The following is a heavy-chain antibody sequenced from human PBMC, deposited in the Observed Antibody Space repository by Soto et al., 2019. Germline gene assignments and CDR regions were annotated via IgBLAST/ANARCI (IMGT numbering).Heavy chain of an antibody. CDR1: GGTFNNYA. CDR2: IIPISGTT. D-gene: IGHD6-13*01. V-gene: IGHV1-69*01. J-gene: IGHJ4*02. CDR3: ASSYGTSWYGDY. Sequence: QVQLVQSGAEVKKPGSSVKVSCKASGGTFNNYAVTWVRPAPGQGLEWRGGIIPISGTTNYAQKFQGRVTITADVSTSTAYMELSSLRSEDTALYYCASSYGTSWYGDYWGQGTLVTVSS.